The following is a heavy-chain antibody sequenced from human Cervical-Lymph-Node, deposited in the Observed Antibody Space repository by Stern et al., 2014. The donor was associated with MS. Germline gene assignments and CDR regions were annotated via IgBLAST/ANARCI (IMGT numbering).Heavy chain of an antibody. Sequence: VQLEESGAEVKKPGASVKVSCKASGYTFTSYYVHWVRQAPGEGLEWMGIIDPSGGRTSYAQKFQGRVTLTRDTSTSTVYMELNSLRSDDTAMYYWAREHTAMGFGYWGQGTLVTVSS. V-gene: IGHV1-46*01. CDR3: AREHTAMGFGY. CDR2: IDPSGGRT. D-gene: IGHD5-18*01. CDR1: GYTFTSYY. J-gene: IGHJ4*02.